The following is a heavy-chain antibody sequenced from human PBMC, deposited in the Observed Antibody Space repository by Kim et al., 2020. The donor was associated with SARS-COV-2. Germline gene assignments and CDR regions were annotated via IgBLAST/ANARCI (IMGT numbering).Heavy chain of an antibody. J-gene: IGHJ4*02. V-gene: IGHV1-2*04. Sequence: YAQKFQGWVTMTRDTSISTAYMELSRLRSDDTAVYYCARDGGGSSGWYDYWGQGTLVTVSS. CDR3: ARDGGGSSGWYDY. D-gene: IGHD6-19*01.